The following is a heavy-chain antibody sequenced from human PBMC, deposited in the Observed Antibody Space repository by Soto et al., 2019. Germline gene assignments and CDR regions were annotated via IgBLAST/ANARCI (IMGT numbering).Heavy chain of an antibody. CDR1: GGTFSSYA. Sequence: GASVKVSCKASGGTFSSYAISWVRQAPGQGLEWMGGIIPIFGTANYAQKFQGRVTITADKSTSTAYMELSSLRSEDTAVYYCARGGCTNGVCYIPREYGMDVWGQGTTVTVSS. CDR2: IIPIFGTA. D-gene: IGHD2-8*01. CDR3: ARGGCTNGVCYIPREYGMDV. J-gene: IGHJ6*02. V-gene: IGHV1-69*06.